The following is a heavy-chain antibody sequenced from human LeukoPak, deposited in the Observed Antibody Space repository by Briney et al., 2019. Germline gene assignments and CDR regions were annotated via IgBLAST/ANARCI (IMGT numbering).Heavy chain of an antibody. CDR2: INPSGDNT. V-gene: IGHV3-23*01. D-gene: IGHD2-15*01. CDR3: ARHLGYCSSGNCYFDY. Sequence: GGSLRLSCAASGFTFSTSAMSWVRQAPGKGLEWLSSINPSGDNTFSANSVKGRLGISRDNSKNTVSLQMNTLRAEDTATYYCARHLGYCSSGNCYFDYWGQGTLVTVSS. CDR1: GFTFSTSA. J-gene: IGHJ4*02.